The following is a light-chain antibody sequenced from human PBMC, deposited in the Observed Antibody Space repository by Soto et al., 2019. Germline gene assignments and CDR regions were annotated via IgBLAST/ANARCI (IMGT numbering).Light chain of an antibody. Sequence: DIQMTQSPSTLSGSVGDRVTITCRASQSIGLYLAWYQQKTVRAPKILIYWTSGLESGVPSRFSASGSGTAFTRTFSSLQPDDFATYYCQQYISYPWKFGQGDKVVI. CDR1: QSIGLY. CDR3: QQYISYPWK. J-gene: IGKJ1*01. CDR2: WTS. V-gene: IGKV1-5*03.